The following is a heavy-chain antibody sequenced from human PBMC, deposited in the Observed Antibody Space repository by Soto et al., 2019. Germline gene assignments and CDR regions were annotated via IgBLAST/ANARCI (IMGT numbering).Heavy chain of an antibody. D-gene: IGHD1-1*01. Sequence: GGSLRLSCVVSGFTVSSNYMTWVRQAPGKGLEWVSLIYSGGTTYYADSVKGRFTISRDSSKNTVYLQMNSLRAEDTAVYYCARVSPGQRGQGTLVTVSS. CDR2: IYSGGTT. CDR3: ARVSPGQ. V-gene: IGHV3-66*01. CDR1: GFTVSSNY. J-gene: IGHJ4*02.